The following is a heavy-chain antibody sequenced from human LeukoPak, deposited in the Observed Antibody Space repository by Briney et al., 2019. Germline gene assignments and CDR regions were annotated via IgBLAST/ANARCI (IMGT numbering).Heavy chain of an antibody. CDR2: ISAYNGNT. CDR1: GYTFTSYG. V-gene: IGHV1-18*01. D-gene: IGHD6-13*01. CDR3: ARDQTAAGTIDY. J-gene: IGHJ4*02. Sequence: ASVKVSCKASGYTFTSYGISWVRQAPGQGLEWMGWISAYNGNTNYAQKLQGRVTMTTDTSTSTAYMELSSLRSEDTAVYYCARDQTAAGTIDYWGQGTLVTVSS.